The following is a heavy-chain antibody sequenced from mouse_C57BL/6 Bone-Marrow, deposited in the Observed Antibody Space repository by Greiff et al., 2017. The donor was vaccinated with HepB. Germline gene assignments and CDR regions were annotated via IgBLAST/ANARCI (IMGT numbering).Heavy chain of an antibody. CDR3: TTGITTLYFDY. J-gene: IGHJ2*01. Sequence: VQLQQSGAELVRPGASVKLSCTASGFNIKDDYMHWVKQRPEQGLEWIGWIDPENGDTEYASKFQGKAIITADTSSNTAYLQLSSLTSEDTAVYYCTTGITTLYFDYWGQGTTLTVSS. V-gene: IGHV14-4*01. CDR1: GFNIKDDY. D-gene: IGHD1-1*01. CDR2: IDPENGDT.